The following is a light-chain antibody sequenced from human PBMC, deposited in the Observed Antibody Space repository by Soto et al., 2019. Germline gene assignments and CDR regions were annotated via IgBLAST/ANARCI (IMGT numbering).Light chain of an antibody. J-gene: IGLJ2*01. CDR1: SSNIGSNY. Sequence: QLVLTQPPSASGTPGQRVTISCSGSSSNIGSNYVYWYQQLPGTAPKLLIYRNNQRPSGVPDRFSGSKSGTSASLAINGLRSEDEADYYCAAWDDSLSGFVVFGGGTKLTVL. CDR2: RNN. V-gene: IGLV1-47*01. CDR3: AAWDDSLSGFVV.